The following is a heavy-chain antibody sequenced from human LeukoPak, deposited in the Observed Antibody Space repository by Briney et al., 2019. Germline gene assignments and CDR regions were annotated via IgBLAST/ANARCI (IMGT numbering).Heavy chain of an antibody. D-gene: IGHD6-19*01. CDR3: ARCFGGVDSSGWYPDPREYYFDY. Sequence: SETLSLTCTVSGGSISSYYWSWIRQPPGKGLEWIGHIYYSGSTNYNPSLKSRVTISVDTSKNQFSLKLSSVTAADTAVYYCARCFGGVDSSGWYPDPREYYFDYWGQGTLVTVSS. CDR1: GGSISSYY. CDR2: IYYSGST. V-gene: IGHV4-59*01. J-gene: IGHJ4*02.